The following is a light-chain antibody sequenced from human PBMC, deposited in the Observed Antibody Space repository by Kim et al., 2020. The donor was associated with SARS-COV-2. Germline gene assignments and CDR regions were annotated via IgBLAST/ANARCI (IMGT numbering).Light chain of an antibody. CDR1: VRAKKY. CDR3: YSAADNNLGV. CDR2: KDS. V-gene: IGLV3-27*01. Sequence: VFPGQTARITSSGDVRAKKYARWFQQKPGQAPVLVIYKDSERPSGIPERFSGSSSGTTVTLTISGAQVEDEADYYCYSAADNNLGVFGTGTKVTVL. J-gene: IGLJ1*01.